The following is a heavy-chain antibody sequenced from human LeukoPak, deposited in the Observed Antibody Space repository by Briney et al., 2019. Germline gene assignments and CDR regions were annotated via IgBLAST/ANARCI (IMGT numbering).Heavy chain of an antibody. CDR2: IKRKIEGETT. CDR1: GFTFSSYG. CDR3: TTSSIGYTYAAY. D-gene: IGHD3-22*01. V-gene: IGHV3-15*01. Sequence: GGSLRLSCAASGFTFSSYGMHWVRQAPGKGLEWVGRIKRKIEGETTDYAAPVKGRFTISRDDSKNTLYLQMNSLRTEDTAVYYCTTSSIGYTYAAYWGQGTLVTVSS. J-gene: IGHJ4*02.